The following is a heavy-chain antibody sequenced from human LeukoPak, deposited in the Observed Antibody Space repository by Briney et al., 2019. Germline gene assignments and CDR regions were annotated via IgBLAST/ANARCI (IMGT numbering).Heavy chain of an antibody. CDR1: GGSFSGYY. J-gene: IGHJ4*02. D-gene: IGHD3-22*01. CDR2: INHSGST. V-gene: IGHV4-34*01. Sequence: SETLSLTCAVYGGSFSGYYWSWIRQPPGKGLEWIGEINHSGSTNYNPSLKSRVTISVDTSKNQFSLKLSSVTAADTAVYYCARGVLGRYYDSSGYYYFDYWGQGTLVTVSS. CDR3: ARGVLGRYYDSSGYYYFDY.